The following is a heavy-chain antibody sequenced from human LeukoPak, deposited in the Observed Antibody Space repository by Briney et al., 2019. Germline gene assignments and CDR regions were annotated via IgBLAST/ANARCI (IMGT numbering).Heavy chain of an antibody. V-gene: IGHV1-46*01. D-gene: IGHD2-15*01. CDR1: GYTFTSYY. CDR2: INPSGGST. J-gene: IGHJ3*02. Sequence: GASVKVSCKASGYTFTSYYMHWVRQAPGQGLEWMGIINPSGGSTSYAQKFQGRVTMTRDMSTSTVYMELSSLRSEDTAVYYCARAGTKKYCSGGSCSDAFDIWGQGTMVTVSS. CDR3: ARAGTKKYCSGGSCSDAFDI.